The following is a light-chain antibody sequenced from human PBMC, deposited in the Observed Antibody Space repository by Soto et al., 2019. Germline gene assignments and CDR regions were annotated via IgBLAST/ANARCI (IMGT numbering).Light chain of an antibody. CDR1: QDIRTE. Sequence: ALQMTQSPSSLSASVGDRVTITCRASQDIRTELGWYQQKPGKAPKLLIYGATTLQSGVPSRFSGSGSGTVSIPPIGGLQLEDFAPYFCLKDYNSPRTFGQGTKVKVK. CDR2: GAT. V-gene: IGKV1-6*01. CDR3: LKDYNSPRT. J-gene: IGKJ1*01.